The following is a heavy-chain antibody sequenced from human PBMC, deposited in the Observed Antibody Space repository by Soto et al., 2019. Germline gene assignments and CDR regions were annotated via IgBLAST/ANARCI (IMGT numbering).Heavy chain of an antibody. D-gene: IGHD4-17*01. Sequence: SETLSLTCAVYGGSFSGYYWSWIRQPPGKGLEWIGEINHSGSTNYNPSLKSRVTISVDTSKNQFSLKLSSVTAADTAVYYCARGRAEYGDYDVNYWGQGTLVTVSS. CDR3: ARGRAEYGDYDVNY. V-gene: IGHV4-34*01. J-gene: IGHJ4*02. CDR2: INHSGST. CDR1: GGSFSGYY.